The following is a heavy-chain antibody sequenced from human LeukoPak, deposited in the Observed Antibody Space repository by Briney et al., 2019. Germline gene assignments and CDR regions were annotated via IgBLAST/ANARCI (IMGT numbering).Heavy chain of an antibody. D-gene: IGHD3-16*01. CDR3: ARGPPPYTEGDLFYYYGLDV. J-gene: IGHJ6*02. CDR1: GGSFSNYA. CDR2: IVPILSTT. Sequence: ASVKVSCKASGGSFSNYAISWVRQAPGQGLEWMGGIVPILSTTNYARKFQGRVTMTAGESTSTAYMELSSLRSDDTAVYYCARGPPPYTEGDLFYYYGLDVWGQGTTVNVSS. V-gene: IGHV1-69*13.